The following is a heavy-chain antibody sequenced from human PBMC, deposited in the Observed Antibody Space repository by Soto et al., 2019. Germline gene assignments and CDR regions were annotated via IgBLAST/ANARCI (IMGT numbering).Heavy chain of an antibody. CDR1: GFTFSDYY. J-gene: IGHJ6*03. CDR2: ISSSGSTI. D-gene: IGHD2-2*01. CDR3: ARAANPVVPAAIGYYYYMDV. Sequence: PGGSLRLSCAASGFTFSDYYMSWIRQAPGKGLEWASYISSSGSTIYYADSVKGRFTLSRDNAKNSLYLQMNSLRAEDTAVYYCARAANPVVPAAIGYYYYMDVWGKGTTVTVSS. V-gene: IGHV3-11*01.